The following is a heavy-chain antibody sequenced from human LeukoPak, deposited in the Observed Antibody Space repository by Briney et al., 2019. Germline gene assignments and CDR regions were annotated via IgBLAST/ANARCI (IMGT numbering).Heavy chain of an antibody. V-gene: IGHV3-53*05. CDR2: IYGGGNS. Sequence: GGSLRLSCAASGFTFSNYYMHWVRQAPGKGLEWVSVIYGGGNSYYAESMTGRFTISKDNSRNTLHLQMNSLRGEHTAVYYCARELTVGATIDDWGQGTLVTVSS. CDR3: ARELTVGATIDD. CDR1: GFTFSNYY. J-gene: IGHJ4*02. D-gene: IGHD1-26*01.